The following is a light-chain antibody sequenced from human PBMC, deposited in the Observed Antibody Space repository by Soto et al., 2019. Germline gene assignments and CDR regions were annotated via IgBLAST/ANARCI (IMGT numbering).Light chain of an antibody. J-gene: IGLJ2*01. Sequence: QSALTQPASVSGSPGQSIIISCTGTSGDVGGYSYVSWYQQYPGKAPKLIIYEVTYRPSGVSNRFSGSKSGNTASLTISGLQAEDEADYYCSSYSSRSALDVLFGGGTKLTVL. V-gene: IGLV2-14*01. CDR2: EVT. CDR1: SGDVGGYSY. CDR3: SSYSSRSALDVL.